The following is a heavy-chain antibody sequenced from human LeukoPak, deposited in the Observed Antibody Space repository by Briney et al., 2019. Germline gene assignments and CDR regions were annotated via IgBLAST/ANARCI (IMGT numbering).Heavy chain of an antibody. Sequence: SETLSLTCTVSGGSISSYYWSRIRQPPGKGLEWIGYIYYSGSTNYNPSLRSRVTISVDTSKNQFSLKLSSVTAADTAVYYCALSRGGYYDSTGPSWAFDIWGQGTKITVSS. CDR2: IYYSGST. D-gene: IGHD3-22*01. CDR3: ALSRGGYYDSTGPSWAFDI. J-gene: IGHJ3*02. CDR1: GGSISSYY. V-gene: IGHV4-59*01.